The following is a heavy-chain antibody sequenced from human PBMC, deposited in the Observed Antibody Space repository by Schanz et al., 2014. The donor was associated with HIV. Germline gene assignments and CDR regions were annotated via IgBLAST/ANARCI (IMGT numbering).Heavy chain of an antibody. CDR3: ARGASVAARGWFDP. CDR1: GYTFSDHY. J-gene: IGHJ5*02. Sequence: QVQLVQSGAEVKKPGASVKVSCKASGYTFSDHYMHWVRQAPGQGLEWMGWINPNSGSTIYAQKFQGRVTMTREKSISTVYMGLTSLTPDDTAVYFCARGASVAARGWFDPWGQGTLIIVSS. CDR2: INPNSGST. V-gene: IGHV1-2*02. D-gene: IGHD3-10*01.